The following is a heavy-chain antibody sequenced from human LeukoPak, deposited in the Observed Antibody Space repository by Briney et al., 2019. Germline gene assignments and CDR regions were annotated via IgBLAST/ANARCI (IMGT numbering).Heavy chain of an antibody. Sequence: PGGSLRLSCAASGFTLSSYWMTWVRQAPEKGLEWVANIKQDGSEKYYVDSVKGRFTISRDNAKISLFLQMNNLRAEDTAVYYCAAHVNDAGDFGYWGQGTLVAVSS. V-gene: IGHV3-7*01. CDR3: AAHVNDAGDFGY. D-gene: IGHD2-8*01. CDR1: GFTLSSYW. J-gene: IGHJ4*02. CDR2: IKQDGSEK.